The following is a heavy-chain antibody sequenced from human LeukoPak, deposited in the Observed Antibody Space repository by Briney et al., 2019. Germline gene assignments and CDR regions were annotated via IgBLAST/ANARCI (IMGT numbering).Heavy chain of an antibody. J-gene: IGHJ4*02. CDR3: ARAGGDIVVVPAGRGAVAGTNYFDY. Sequence: PSETLSLTCTVSGGPISSGGYYWSWIRQHPGKGLEWIGYIYYSGSAYYNPSLKSRVTISVDTSKNQFSLKLSSVTAADTAVYYCARAGGDIVVVPAGRGAVAGTNYFDYWGQGTLVTVSS. V-gene: IGHV4-31*03. D-gene: IGHD2-2*01. CDR2: IYYSGSA. CDR1: GGPISSGGYY.